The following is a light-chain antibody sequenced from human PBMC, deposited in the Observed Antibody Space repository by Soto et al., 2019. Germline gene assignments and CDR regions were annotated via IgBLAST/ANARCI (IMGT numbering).Light chain of an antibody. CDR2: AAS. V-gene: IGKV1-27*01. CDR3: QKYNSVPFT. CDR1: QGISNY. Sequence: DIQMTQSPSSLSASVGDRVTVTCRASQGISNYLAWYQQKPGKVPKLLIYAASTLQSGVPSRFSGSGSGTDFSLTISSLQPEDVATYYCQKYNSVPFTFGPGTTVDIK. J-gene: IGKJ3*01.